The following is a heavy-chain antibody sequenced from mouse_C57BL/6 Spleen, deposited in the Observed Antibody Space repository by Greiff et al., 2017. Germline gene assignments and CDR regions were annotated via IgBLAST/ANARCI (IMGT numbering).Heavy chain of an antibody. CDR3: ARMGDYGYDGGFAY. J-gene: IGHJ3*01. CDR2: IDPSDSET. CDR1: GYTFTSYW. Sequence: VQLQQPGAELVRPGSSVKLSCKASGYTFTSYWLHWVQQRPIQGLEWIGNIDPSDSETHYNQKFKDKATLTVDKSSSTAYMQLSSLTSEDSAVYYCARMGDYGYDGGFAYWGQGTLVTVSA. V-gene: IGHV1-52*01. D-gene: IGHD2-2*01.